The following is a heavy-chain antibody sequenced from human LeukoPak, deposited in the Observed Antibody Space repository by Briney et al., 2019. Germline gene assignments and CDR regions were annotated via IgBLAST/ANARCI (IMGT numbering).Heavy chain of an antibody. CDR1: GYTFTGYY. CDR3: ARAKTLTGLVDY. J-gene: IGHJ4*02. V-gene: IGHV1-2*02. CDR2: INPNSGGT. Sequence: ASVKVSCKASGYTFTGYYMHWVRQAPGQGLEWMGWINPNSGGTNYAQKFQGRVTMTRDTSISTAYMELSRLRSDDTAVYYCARAKTLTGLVDYWGQGTLVTVSS. D-gene: IGHD3-9*01.